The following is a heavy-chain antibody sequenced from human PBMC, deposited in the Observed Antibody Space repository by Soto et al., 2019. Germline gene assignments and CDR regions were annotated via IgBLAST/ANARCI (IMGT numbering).Heavy chain of an antibody. V-gene: IGHV3-23*01. CDR3: AKGGGCSGGSCYGGYYYYYYMDV. D-gene: IGHD2-15*01. Sequence: GGSLRLSCAASGFTFSSYAMSWVRQAPGKGLEWVSAISGSGGSTYYAASVKGRFTISRDNSKNTLYLQMNSLRAEDTAVYYCAKGGGCSGGSCYGGYYYYYYMDVWGKGTTVTVSS. CDR2: ISGSGGST. CDR1: GFTFSSYA. J-gene: IGHJ6*03.